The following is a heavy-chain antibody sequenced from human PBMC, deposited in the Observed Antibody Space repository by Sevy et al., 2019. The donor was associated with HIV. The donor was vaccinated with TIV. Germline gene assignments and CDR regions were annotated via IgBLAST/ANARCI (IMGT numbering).Heavy chain of an antibody. J-gene: IGHJ3*01. D-gene: IGHD3-22*01. CDR1: GFTFNTHA. V-gene: IGHV3-23*01. CDR3: AKALNPALESMIEVVLRTLKGFDV. CDR2: ISGPGLST. Sequence: GGSLRLSCAASGFTFNTHAMTWVRQAPGKGLEWVSVISGPGLSTYYADSVKGRFTISRDNSKNTQYLQMNSLRADDTATYYCAKALNPALESMIEVVLRTLKGFDVWGQGTMVTVSS.